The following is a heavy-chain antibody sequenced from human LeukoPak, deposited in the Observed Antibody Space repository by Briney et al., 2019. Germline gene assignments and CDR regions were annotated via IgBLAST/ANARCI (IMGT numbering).Heavy chain of an antibody. V-gene: IGHV3-21*01. Sequence: GGSLRLSCAASGFSFSSYAMSWVRQAPGKGREWVLCIASCGSYIYYADSVKGRFTISRDDAKKSLYLQMDSLRAEDTAVYYCVRVGRGYSTYFDNWGQGNLVTVSS. CDR1: GFSFSSYA. J-gene: IGHJ4*02. D-gene: IGHD5-18*01. CDR3: VRVGRGYSTYFDN. CDR2: IASCGSYI.